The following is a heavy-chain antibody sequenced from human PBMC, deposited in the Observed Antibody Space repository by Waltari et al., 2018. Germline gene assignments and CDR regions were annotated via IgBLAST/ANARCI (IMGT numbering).Heavy chain of an antibody. V-gene: IGHV3-23*04. CDR2: ISGSGGNT. CDR3: ARGAAYSRFDY. D-gene: IGHD5-18*01. CDR1: GFTFSSYG. J-gene: IGHJ4*02. Sequence: EVQLVESGGGLVQPGGSLRLSGAAAGFTFSSYGMNWVRQAAGKGLEWVSGISGSGGNTYYADSVKGRFTISRDNSKSTLSLQMNSVRADDTAVYYCARGAAYSRFDYWGQGTLVTVSS.